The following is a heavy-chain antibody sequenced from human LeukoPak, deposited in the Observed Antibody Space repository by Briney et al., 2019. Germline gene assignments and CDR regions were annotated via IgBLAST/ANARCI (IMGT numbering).Heavy chain of an antibody. V-gene: IGHV4-34*01. CDR3: AKDRGSGTPYYFDY. J-gene: IGHJ4*02. CDR1: GGSFSGYF. CDR2: INHSGST. D-gene: IGHD3-10*01. Sequence: SETLSLTCAVYGGSFSGYFWSWIRQPPGKGLEWIGEINHSGSTNYNPSLKSRVTMSVDTSKNQFSLKVSSATAADTAVYYCAKDRGSGTPYYFDYWGQGTLVTVSS.